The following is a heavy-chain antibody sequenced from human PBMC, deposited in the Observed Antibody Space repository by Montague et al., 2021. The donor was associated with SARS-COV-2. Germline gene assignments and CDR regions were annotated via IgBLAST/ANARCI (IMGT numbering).Heavy chain of an antibody. V-gene: IGHV4-59*01. D-gene: IGHD4-23*01. CDR2: IYYSGST. CDR1: GVSISTYY. Sequence: SETLSLTCTVSGVSISTYYWSWIRQPPGKGLEWIGDIYYSGSTNYTPSLKSRVSFSVDTSKNELSLKLTSVSAADTAVYYCARGGGDYGGNPFDYWGQGTLVTVSS. CDR3: ARGGGDYGGNPFDY. J-gene: IGHJ4*02.